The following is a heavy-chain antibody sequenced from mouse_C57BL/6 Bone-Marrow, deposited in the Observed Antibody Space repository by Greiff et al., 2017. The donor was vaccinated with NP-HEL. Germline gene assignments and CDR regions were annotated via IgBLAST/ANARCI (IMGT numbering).Heavy chain of an antibody. D-gene: IGHD1-1*01. Sequence: EVKLVESGGGLVQPGGSMKLSCVASGFTFSNYWMNWVRQSPEKGLEWVAQIRLKSDNYATHYAESVKGRFTISRDDSKSSVYLQMNNLRAEDTGIYYCTVHGSSGYWGQGTTLTVSS. CDR2: IRLKSDNYAT. V-gene: IGHV6-3*01. CDR1: GFTFSNYW. J-gene: IGHJ2*01. CDR3: TVHGSSGY.